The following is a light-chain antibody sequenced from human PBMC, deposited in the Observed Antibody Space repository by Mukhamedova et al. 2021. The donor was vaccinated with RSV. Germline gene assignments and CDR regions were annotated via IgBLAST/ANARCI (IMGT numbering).Light chain of an antibody. V-gene: IGKV2D-29*02. CDR2: DVS. Sequence: YLQKPGQSPQLLIYDVSNRFSGVPDRFSGSGSGTDFTLTISRVEAEDVGVYYCLQNIQLLSFGGGTMVEIK. CDR3: LQNIQLLS. J-gene: IGKJ4*01.